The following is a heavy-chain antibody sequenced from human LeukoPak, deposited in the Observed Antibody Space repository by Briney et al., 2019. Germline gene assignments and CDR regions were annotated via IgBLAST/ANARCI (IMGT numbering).Heavy chain of an antibody. D-gene: IGHD3-10*01. CDR3: ARVGYYGSGSYCPY. CDR1: GYTFTDYY. Sequence: GASVKVSCKASGYTFTDYYIHWVRRAPGQGLEWMGWINPNSGGTNYAPKFQGRVTMTRDTPISTAYMELSRLTSDDTAVYYCARVGYYGSGSYCPYWGQGTLVTVSS. CDR2: INPNSGGT. J-gene: IGHJ4*02. V-gene: IGHV1-2*02.